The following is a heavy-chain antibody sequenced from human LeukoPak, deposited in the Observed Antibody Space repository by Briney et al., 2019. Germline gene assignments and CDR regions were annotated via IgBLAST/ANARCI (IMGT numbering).Heavy chain of an antibody. V-gene: IGHV3-74*01. CDR2: INSDGSST. CDR1: GFTFSSYW. CDR3: ARDSSYYGTDV. J-gene: IGHJ6*02. Sequence: PGGSLRLSCAAPGFTFSSYWMHWVRQAPGKGLVWVSRINSDGSSTSYADSVKGRFTISRDNAKNTLYLQMNSLRAEDTAVYYCARDSSYYGTDVWGQGTTVTVSS.